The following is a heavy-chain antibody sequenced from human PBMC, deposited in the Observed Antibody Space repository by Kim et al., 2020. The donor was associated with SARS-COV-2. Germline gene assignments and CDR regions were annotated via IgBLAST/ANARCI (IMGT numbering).Heavy chain of an antibody. CDR3: AKLVFSSGRDY. CDR1: GFTVSSFA. CDR2: ITTGGST. D-gene: IGHD3-10*01. V-gene: IGHV3-23*01. J-gene: IGHJ4*02. Sequence: GGSLRLSCAASGFTVSSFATSWVRQTPGKGLEWVSVITTGGSTFYADSVTGRFTISRDNSNNTVFLLMNSLRAEDTATYFCAKLVFSSGRDYWGKGALVT.